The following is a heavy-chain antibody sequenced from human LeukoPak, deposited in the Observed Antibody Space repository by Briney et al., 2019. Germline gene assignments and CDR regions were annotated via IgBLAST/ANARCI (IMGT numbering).Heavy chain of an antibody. CDR2: INPKSGDT. CDR1: GYTFTDHY. J-gene: IGHJ6*03. D-gene: IGHD5-24*01. Sequence: GASVKVSCKASGYTFTDHYVHWVRQTPGQGLEWMGWINPKSGDTNYAQKFQGRVTMTRDTSISTAYMELSRLRSDDTAVYYCARDLEMATNGGYYYYYMDVWGKGTTVTVSS. V-gene: IGHV1-2*02. CDR3: ARDLEMATNGGYYYYYMDV.